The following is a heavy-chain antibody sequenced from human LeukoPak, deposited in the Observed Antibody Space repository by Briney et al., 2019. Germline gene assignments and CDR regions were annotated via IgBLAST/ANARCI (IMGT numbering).Heavy chain of an antibody. V-gene: IGHV3-21*01. J-gene: IGHJ3*02. CDR1: GFNFKNHN. Sequence: GGSLRLSCAASGFNFKNHNMNWVRQAPGKGLEWVSSISSSSSYIYYADSVKGRFTISRDNAKNSLYLQMNSLRAEDTAVYYCARDRMMVVAPAAFDIWGQGTMVTVSS. CDR3: ARDRMMVVAPAAFDI. D-gene: IGHD3-22*01. CDR2: ISSSSSYI.